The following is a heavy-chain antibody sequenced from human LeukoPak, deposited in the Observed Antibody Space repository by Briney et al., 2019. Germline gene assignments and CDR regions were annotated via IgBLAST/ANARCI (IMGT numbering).Heavy chain of an antibody. CDR1: GYTFTGYY. CDR3: ARARGDRSGYYSVY. Sequence: ASVKVSCKASGYTFTGYYMHWVRQAPGQGLEWMGWINPNSGGTNYAQKFQGRVTMTRDTSISTAYMELSSLRSDDTAVYYCARARGDRSGYYSVYWGQGTLVTVSS. CDR2: INPNSGGT. J-gene: IGHJ4*02. D-gene: IGHD3-22*01. V-gene: IGHV1-2*02.